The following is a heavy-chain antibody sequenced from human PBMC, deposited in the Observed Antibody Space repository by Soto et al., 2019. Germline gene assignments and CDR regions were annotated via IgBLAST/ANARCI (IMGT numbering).Heavy chain of an antibody. Sequence: QVQLVESGGGVVQPGRXLXLSCAASGFTFSSYAMHWVRQAPGKGLEXVAVISYDGSNKYYADSVKGRFTISIDNSKNTLYLQMNSLRAADTAVYYCARGSPQWELHDYYYYGMDVWGQGTTVTVSS. D-gene: IGHD1-26*01. CDR3: ARGSPQWELHDYYYYGMDV. V-gene: IGHV3-30-3*01. CDR1: GFTFSSYA. J-gene: IGHJ6*02. CDR2: ISYDGSNK.